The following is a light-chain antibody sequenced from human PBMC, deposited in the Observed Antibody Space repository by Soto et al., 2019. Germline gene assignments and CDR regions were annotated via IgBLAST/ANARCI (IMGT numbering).Light chain of an antibody. CDR3: QQYENFPIT. Sequence: DIQMTQSPSTLSASVGDRVTITCRAGQSISTWLAWYQQKPGQAPKLLISAASNLESGVPSRFSGSGSGTEFILTISGLQPEDIATYYCQQYENFPITFGQGTRLEIK. CDR1: QSISTW. V-gene: IGKV1-5*01. J-gene: IGKJ5*01. CDR2: AAS.